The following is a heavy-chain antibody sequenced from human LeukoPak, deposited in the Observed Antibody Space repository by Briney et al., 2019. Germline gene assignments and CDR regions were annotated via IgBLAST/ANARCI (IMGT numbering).Heavy chain of an antibody. CDR2: IKNKADGGTA. V-gene: IGHV3-15*01. CDR3: TTAIHGHKYGHSDY. D-gene: IGHD2-8*01. J-gene: IGHJ4*02. Sequence: GGSLRLSCAASGFTFNNAWMSWVRQAPGKGLEWVGRIKNKADGGTADYAAPVKGRFTISRDDSKNTLYLQINSLKTEDTALYYCTTAIHGHKYGHSDYWGQGTLVTVSS. CDR1: GFTFNNAW.